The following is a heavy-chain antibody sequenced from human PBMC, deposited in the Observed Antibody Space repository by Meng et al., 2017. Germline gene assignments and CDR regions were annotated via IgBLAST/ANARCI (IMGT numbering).Heavy chain of an antibody. D-gene: IGHD3-16*01. V-gene: IGHV3-33*01. Sequence: GGSLRLSCAASGFTFSSYGMHWVRQAPGKGLEWVAVIWYDGSNKYYADSVKGRFTISRDNSKNTLYLQMNSLRAEDTAVYYCARDSNRWGALKYWGQGTRVTGAS. CDR3: ARDSNRWGALKY. CDR2: IWYDGSNK. CDR1: GFTFSSYG. J-gene: IGHJ4*02.